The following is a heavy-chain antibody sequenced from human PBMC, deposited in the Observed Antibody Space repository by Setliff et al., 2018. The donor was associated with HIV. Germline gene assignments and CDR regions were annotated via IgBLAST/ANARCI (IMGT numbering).Heavy chain of an antibody. D-gene: IGHD1-1*01. J-gene: IGHJ3*02. CDR3: AREEGTKGAFDI. CDR1: GFTFSDYT. Sequence: LSLSCVASSGFTFSDYTMHWVRQAPGKGLEWVASISYDGTDKYYTDSMKGRFTISRDNSKNTLYLQMDDLRAEDTAVYYCAREEGTKGAFDIWGQGTKVTVSS. V-gene: IGHV3-30-3*01. CDR2: ISYDGTDK.